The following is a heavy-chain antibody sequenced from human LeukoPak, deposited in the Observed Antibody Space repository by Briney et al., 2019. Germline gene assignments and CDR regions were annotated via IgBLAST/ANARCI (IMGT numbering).Heavy chain of an antibody. Sequence: SETLSLTCTVSGGSISSYYWSWIRQPPGKGLEWIGYIYYSGSTNYNPSLKSRVTISVDTSENQFSLKLSSVTAADTAVYYCARAGSYSPYYYYGMDVWGQGTTVTVSS. V-gene: IGHV4-59*01. CDR1: GGSISSYY. J-gene: IGHJ6*02. CDR2: IYYSGST. CDR3: ARAGSYSPYYYYGMDV. D-gene: IGHD3-10*01.